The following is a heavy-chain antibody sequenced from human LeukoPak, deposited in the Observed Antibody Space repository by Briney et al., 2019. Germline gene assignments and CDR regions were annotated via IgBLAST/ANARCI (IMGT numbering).Heavy chain of an antibody. CDR3: ASCGGQYYFDY. D-gene: IGHD2-21*01. Sequence: PSETLSLTCAVYGGSFSGYYWSWIRQPPGKGLEWIGEINHSGSTNYNPSLKSRVTISVDTSKNQFSLKLSSVTAADTAVYYCASCGGQYYFDYWGQGTLVTVSP. V-gene: IGHV4-34*01. CDR2: INHSGST. CDR1: GGSFSGYY. J-gene: IGHJ4*02.